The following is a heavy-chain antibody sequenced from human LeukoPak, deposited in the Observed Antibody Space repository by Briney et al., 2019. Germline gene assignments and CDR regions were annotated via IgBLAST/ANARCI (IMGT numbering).Heavy chain of an antibody. V-gene: IGHV1-69*13. Sequence: SVKVSCKASGGTFSSYAISWVRQAPGQGLEWMGGIIPIFGTANYAQKFQGRATITADESTSTAFMELSSLRSEDTAVYYCARVLGTMSYYDTLYYWGQGTLVTVSS. CDR2: IIPIFGTA. CDR3: ARVLGTMSYYDTLYY. D-gene: IGHD1-26*01. CDR1: GGTFSSYA. J-gene: IGHJ4*02.